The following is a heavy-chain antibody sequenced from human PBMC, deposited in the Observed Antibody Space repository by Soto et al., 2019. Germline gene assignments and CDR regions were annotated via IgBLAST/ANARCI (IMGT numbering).Heavy chain of an antibody. Sequence: QVQLQESGPGLVKPSETLSLTCTVSGGSISSYYWSWIRQPPGKGLEWIGYIYYSGSTNYNPTLKSRVTISVDTSKNQFSLKLSSVTAADTAVYYCARLVARDWFDPWRQGTLVTVSS. CDR1: GGSISSYY. D-gene: IGHD2-2*01. CDR3: ARLVARDWFDP. V-gene: IGHV4-59*08. J-gene: IGHJ5*02. CDR2: IYYSGST.